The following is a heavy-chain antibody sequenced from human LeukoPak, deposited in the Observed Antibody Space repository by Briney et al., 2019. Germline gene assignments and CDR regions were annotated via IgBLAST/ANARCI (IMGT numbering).Heavy chain of an antibody. CDR3: ARDGADCSGGSCYSDY. CDR2: ISSSSSHI. J-gene: IGHJ4*02. D-gene: IGHD2-15*01. CDR1: GFTFSSYT. V-gene: IGHV3-21*04. Sequence: PGGSLRLSCAASGFTFSSYTMNWVRQAPGKGLEWVSSISSSSSHIYYADSLKGRFTISRDNAKNSLYLQMNSLRAGDTAVYYCARDGADCSGGSCYSDYWGQGTLVTVSS.